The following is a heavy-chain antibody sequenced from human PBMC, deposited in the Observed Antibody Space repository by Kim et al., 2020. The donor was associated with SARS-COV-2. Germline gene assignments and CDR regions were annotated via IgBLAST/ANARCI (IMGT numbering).Heavy chain of an antibody. CDR2: ISGSDGIT. CDR3: SKRPAPVSLFRGGSSEP. J-gene: IGHJ5*02. CDR1: GFTFSSYV. D-gene: IGHD3-10*01. Sequence: GGSLRLSCAASGFTFSSYVMSWVRQAPGKGLEWVSTISGSDGITHYADSVKGRFTISRDNSKNTLYLQMTSLTAEDTAVYFCSKRPAPVSLFRGGSSEPWGQGTLVTVSS. V-gene: IGHV3-23*01.